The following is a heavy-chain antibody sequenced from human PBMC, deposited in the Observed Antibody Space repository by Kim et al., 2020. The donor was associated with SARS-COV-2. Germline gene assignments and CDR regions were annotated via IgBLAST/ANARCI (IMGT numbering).Heavy chain of an antibody. CDR3: ARGRRRITLIVVVTRNVYDAFDM. V-gene: IGHV3-30-3*01. CDR1: GFTFSSYA. J-gene: IGHJ3*02. Sequence: GGSLRLSCAASGFTFSSYAMHWVRQAPGKGLEWVAVISYDGSNKYYADSVKGRFTISRDNSKNTLYLQMNSLRAEDTAVYYCARGRRRITLIVVVTRNVYDAFDMWGKGTMVTVSS. D-gene: IGHD3-22*01. CDR2: ISYDGSNK.